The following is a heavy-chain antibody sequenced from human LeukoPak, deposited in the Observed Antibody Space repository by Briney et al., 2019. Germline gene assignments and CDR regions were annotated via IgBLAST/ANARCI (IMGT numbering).Heavy chain of an antibody. CDR3: ARAPLAKYCSSTSCYPYYFDY. CDR2: INPNSGGT. D-gene: IGHD2-2*01. V-gene: IGHV1-2*06. J-gene: IGHJ4*02. Sequence: ASVKVSCKASGYTFTGYYMHWVRQAPGQGLEWMGRINPNSGGTNYAQKFQGRVTMTRETSISTAYMELSRLRSDDTAVYYCARAPLAKYCSSTSCYPYYFDYWGQGTLVTVSS. CDR1: GYTFTGYY.